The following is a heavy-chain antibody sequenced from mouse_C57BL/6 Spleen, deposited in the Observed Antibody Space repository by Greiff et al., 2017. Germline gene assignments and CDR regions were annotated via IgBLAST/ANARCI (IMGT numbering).Heavy chain of an antibody. Sequence: QVQLQQSGPELVKPGASVKISCKASGYSFTSYYIHWVQQRPGQGLEWIGWISPGSGNTKYNEKFKGKATLTADTSSSTAYMQLSSLTSEDSAVYYCARSDYGDYWGQGTTLTVSS. J-gene: IGHJ2*01. CDR1: GYSFTSYY. D-gene: IGHD2-4*01. CDR3: ARSDYGDY. CDR2: ISPGSGNT. V-gene: IGHV1-66*01.